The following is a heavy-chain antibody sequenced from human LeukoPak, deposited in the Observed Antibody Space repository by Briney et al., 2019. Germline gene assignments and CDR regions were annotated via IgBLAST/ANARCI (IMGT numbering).Heavy chain of an antibody. J-gene: IGHJ4*02. CDR1: GFTFSYYW. CDR3: ARPLSSSWHQ. V-gene: IGHV3-7*01. D-gene: IGHD6-13*01. Sequence: GGSLRLSCAASGFTFSYYWMSWVRQAPGKGLEWVANIKEDGSEKYYVDSVKGRFTISRDNDKNSLYLQMNSLRAEDTAVYYCARPLSSSWHQWGQGTLVTVSS. CDR2: IKEDGSEK.